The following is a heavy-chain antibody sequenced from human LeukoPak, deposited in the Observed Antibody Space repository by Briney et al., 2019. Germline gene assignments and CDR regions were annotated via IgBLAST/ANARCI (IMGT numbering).Heavy chain of an antibody. CDR2: INRSGST. J-gene: IGHJ4*02. CDR1: GGSLSYYY. CDR3: ARGGFYCGDDCYVDY. V-gene: IGHV4-34*01. D-gene: IGHD2-21*02. Sequence: SETLSLTCAVYGGSLSYYYWSWIRQSPEKGLEWIGEINRSGSTNYNPSLKSRVSISVDTSKNQFSLKLSSVTAADTAIYYCARGGFYCGDDCYVDYWGQGALVTVSS.